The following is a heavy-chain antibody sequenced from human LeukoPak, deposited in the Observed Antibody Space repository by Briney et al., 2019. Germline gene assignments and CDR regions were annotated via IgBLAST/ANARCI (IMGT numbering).Heavy chain of an antibody. V-gene: IGHV1-18*01. CDR2: ISAYNGNT. CDR3: ARIPITIFGVVINGNWFDP. Sequence: GESLKISCKGSGYSFTSYGISWVRQAPGQGLEWMGWISAYNGNTNYAQKLQGGVTMTTDTSTSTAYMELRSLRSDDTAVYYCARIPITIFGVVINGNWFDPWGQGTLVTVSS. J-gene: IGHJ5*02. CDR1: GYSFTSYG. D-gene: IGHD3-3*01.